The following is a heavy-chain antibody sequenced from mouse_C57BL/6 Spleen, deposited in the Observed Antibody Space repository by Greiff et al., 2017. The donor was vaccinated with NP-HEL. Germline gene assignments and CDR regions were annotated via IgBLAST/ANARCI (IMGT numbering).Heavy chain of an antibody. Sequence: EVQRVESGGGLVKPGGSLKLSCAASGFTFSSYTMSWVRQTPEKRLEWVATISGGGGNTYYPDSVKGRFTISRDNAKNTLYLQMSSLRSEDTAVYYCARLDGYCYFDYWGQGTTRTVSS. CDR3: ARLDGYCYFDY. CDR1: GFTFSSYT. CDR2: ISGGGGNT. J-gene: IGHJ2*01. V-gene: IGHV5-9*04. D-gene: IGHD2-3*01.